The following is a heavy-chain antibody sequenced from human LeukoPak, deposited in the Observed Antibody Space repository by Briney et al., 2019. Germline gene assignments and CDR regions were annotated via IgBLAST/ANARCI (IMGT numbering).Heavy chain of an antibody. Sequence: SETLSLTCAVFGFSISRGFSWGWVRQPPGKGLEWLGNIHHSGTTYYSPSLKSRLTISSDPSENKFSLRLSSVTAEDTAVYFCARFDFVWDTHLMDAFDLWGQGTAVTVSS. J-gene: IGHJ3*01. CDR2: IHHSGTT. D-gene: IGHD3-16*01. CDR1: GFSISRGFS. CDR3: ARFDFVWDTHLMDAFDL. V-gene: IGHV4-38-2*01.